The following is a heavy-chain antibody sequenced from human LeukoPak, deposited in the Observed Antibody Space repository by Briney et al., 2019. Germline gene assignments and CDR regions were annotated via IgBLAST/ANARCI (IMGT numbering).Heavy chain of an antibody. J-gene: IGHJ4*02. D-gene: IGHD6-19*01. CDR2: IKQDGSEK. V-gene: IGHV3-7*04. CDR1: GFIFSSYW. Sequence: GGSLRLSCAASGFIFSSYWMSWVRQAPGKGLEWVANIKQDGSEKYYVDSVKGRFTISRDNAKNSLYLQMNSLRAEDTAVYYCARVQRGIAVALDYWGQGTLATVSS. CDR3: ARVQRGIAVALDY.